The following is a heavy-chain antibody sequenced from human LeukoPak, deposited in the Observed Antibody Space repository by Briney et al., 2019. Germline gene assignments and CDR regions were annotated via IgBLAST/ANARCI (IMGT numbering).Heavy chain of an antibody. D-gene: IGHD1-26*01. Sequence: PGGSLRLSCAASGFTFSSYAMHWVRQAPGKGLEWVAVISYDGSNKYYADSVKGRFTISRDNSKNTLYLQMNSLRAEDTAVYYCAKLWEPHYYFDYWGQGTLVTVSS. V-gene: IGHV3-30-3*02. CDR1: GFTFSSYA. CDR2: ISYDGSNK. CDR3: AKLWEPHYYFDY. J-gene: IGHJ4*02.